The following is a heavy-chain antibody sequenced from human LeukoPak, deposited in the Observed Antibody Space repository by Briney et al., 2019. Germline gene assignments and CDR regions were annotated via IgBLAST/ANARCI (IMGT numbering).Heavy chain of an antibody. V-gene: IGHV4-39*01. CDR3: AKVSDRDSSGYYWGFEY. CDR1: GGSISSSTYY. Sequence: SETLSLTCTVSGGSISSSTYYWGWIRQPPGKGLEWIGSFYYSGSTYYNPSLKSRVTISVDTSKNQFSLKLSSVTAADTAVYYCAKVSDRDSSGYYWGFEYWGQGTLVTVSS. D-gene: IGHD3-22*01. J-gene: IGHJ4*02. CDR2: FYYSGST.